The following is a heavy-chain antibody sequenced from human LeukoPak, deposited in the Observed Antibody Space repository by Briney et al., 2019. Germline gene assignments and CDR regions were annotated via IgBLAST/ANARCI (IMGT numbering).Heavy chain of an antibody. CDR2: MYHSGSA. D-gene: IGHD3-10*01. J-gene: IGHJ6*03. V-gene: IGHV4-38-2*02. Sequence: SETLSLTCIVSGYAISSGYYWGWIRQPPGKGLEYIGSMYHSGSAYYNPSLKTRVTISVDTSKNQFSLRLTSVTAADTAIYYCARVWFGESPITHYFYYMDVWGKGTTVTVSS. CDR3: ARVWFGESPITHYFYYMDV. CDR1: GYAISSGYY.